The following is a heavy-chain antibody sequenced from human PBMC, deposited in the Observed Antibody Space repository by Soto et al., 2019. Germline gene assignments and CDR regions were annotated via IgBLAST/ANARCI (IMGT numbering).Heavy chain of an antibody. J-gene: IGHJ6*02. CDR1: GYPYTNSY. D-gene: IGHD6-19*01. V-gene: IGHV1-2*02. CDR2: IHPNTGGT. CDR3: ASDFRTRGWFRQAGNFAMDV. Sequence: QVQLVQSGAEVRKPGASVKVSCQASGYPYTNSYMHCVRQAPGQGLEWMGWIHPNTGGTNYAQKFQGRVTMTRDTSVSTVYMELNRLTSDDTAIYFCASDFRTRGWFRQAGNFAMDVWGQGTTVTVS.